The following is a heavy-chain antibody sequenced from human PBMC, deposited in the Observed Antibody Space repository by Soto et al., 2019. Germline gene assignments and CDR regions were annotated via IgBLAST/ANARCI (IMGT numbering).Heavy chain of an antibody. CDR2: IYYSGST. D-gene: IGHD6-13*01. CDR1: GGSISSYY. J-gene: IGHJ4*02. V-gene: IGHV4-59*01. CDR3: ARGWLSSSWYVDY. Sequence: SETLSLTCTVSGGSISSYYWSWIRQPPGKGLEWIGYIYYSGSTNYNPSLKSRVTISVDTSKNQFSLKLSSVTAADTAVYYCARGWLSSSWYVDYWGQGTLVTVSS.